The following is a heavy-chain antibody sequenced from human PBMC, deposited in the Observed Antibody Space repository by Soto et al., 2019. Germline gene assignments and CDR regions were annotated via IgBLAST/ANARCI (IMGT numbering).Heavy chain of an antibody. J-gene: IGHJ4*02. Sequence: ASVKVSCKASGYTFAGYYMHWVRQAPGQGLEWMGFINPNSGGTNYAHKFQGRVTMTRDTYISTAYMELSRLRSDDTAVYYCARVGRSGWYRXDYWGQGTLVTXS. CDR2: INPNSGGT. CDR3: ARVGRSGWYRXDY. CDR1: GYTFAGYY. V-gene: IGHV1-2*07. D-gene: IGHD6-19*01.